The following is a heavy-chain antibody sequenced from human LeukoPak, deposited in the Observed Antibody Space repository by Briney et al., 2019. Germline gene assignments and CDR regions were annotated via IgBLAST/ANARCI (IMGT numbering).Heavy chain of an antibody. CDR3: ARDTGPSGTAFDY. CDR2: VYYSGST. J-gene: IGHJ4*02. Sequence: SETLSLTCTVSGGSISSSSSYWVWIRQPPGKGLEWIGTVYYSGSTYYNPSLKSRVTISVDTSKNQFSLKLSSVTAADTAVYYCARDTGPSGTAFDYWGQGTLVAVSS. CDR1: GGSISSSSSY. V-gene: IGHV4-39*07. D-gene: IGHD2-2*01.